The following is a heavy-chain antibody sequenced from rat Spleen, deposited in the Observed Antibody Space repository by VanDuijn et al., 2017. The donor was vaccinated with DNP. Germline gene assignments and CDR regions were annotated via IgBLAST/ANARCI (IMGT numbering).Heavy chain of an antibody. CDR1: GITFSNSG. CDR2: ISPSGGGT. CDR3: ATYYGFNSYFFDY. Sequence: EVQLVESGGGLVQPGRSLKLSCAASGITFSNSGMHWIRQAPTKGLEWVTSISPSGGGTYYRDSVKGRFTISRDNANHTLYLQMDNLRSEDTATYFCATYYGFNSYFFDYWGQGVMVTVSS. J-gene: IGHJ2*01. D-gene: IGHD1-6*01. V-gene: IGHV5-19*01.